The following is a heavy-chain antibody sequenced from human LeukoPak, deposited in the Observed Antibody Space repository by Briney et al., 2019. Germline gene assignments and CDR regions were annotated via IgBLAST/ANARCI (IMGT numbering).Heavy chain of an antibody. CDR2: IRYDGSNK. D-gene: IGHD3-10*01. CDR1: GFTFSSYG. J-gene: IGHJ4*02. V-gene: IGHV3-30*02. CDR3: AKDLIRRHYYGSGSPIDY. Sequence: GGSLRLSCAASGFTFSSYGMHWVRQAPGKGLEWVAFIRYDGSNKYYADSVKGRFTISRDNSKNTLYLQMNSPRAEDTAVYYCAKDLIRRHYYGSGSPIDYWGQGTLVTVSS.